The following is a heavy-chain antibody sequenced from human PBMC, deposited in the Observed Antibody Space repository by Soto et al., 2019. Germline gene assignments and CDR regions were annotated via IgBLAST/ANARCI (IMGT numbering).Heavy chain of an antibody. Sequence: ASVKVSCKASGYTFTGYYMHWVRQAPGQGLEWMGWVNPNSGGTNYAQKFQGWVTMTRDTSISTAYMELSRLRSDDTAVYYCARALMGCIAARPRGLDGMDVWGQGTTVTVSS. CDR3: ARALMGCIAARPRGLDGMDV. CDR1: GYTFTGYY. J-gene: IGHJ6*02. V-gene: IGHV1-2*04. D-gene: IGHD6-6*01. CDR2: VNPNSGGT.